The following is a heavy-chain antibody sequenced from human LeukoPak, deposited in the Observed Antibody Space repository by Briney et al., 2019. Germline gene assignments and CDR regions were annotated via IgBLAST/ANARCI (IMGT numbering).Heavy chain of an antibody. CDR2: IYYSGST. CDR3: ARAGGNHNWFDP. J-gene: IGHJ5*02. CDR1: GGSISSSSYY. Sequence: SETLSLTCTVSGGSISSSSYYWGWIRQPPGKGLEWIGSIYYSGSTYYNPSLKSRVTISVDTSKNQFSLKLSSVTAADTAVYYCARAGGNHNWFDPWGQGTLVTVSS. V-gene: IGHV4-39*01. D-gene: IGHD3-16*01.